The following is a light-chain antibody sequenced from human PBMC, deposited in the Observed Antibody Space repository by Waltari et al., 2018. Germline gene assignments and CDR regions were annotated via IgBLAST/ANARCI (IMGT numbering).Light chain of an antibody. CDR3: MQALQSPPT. V-gene: IGKV2-28*01. CDR1: QSLLYSTGYNS. CDR2: LVS. Sequence: IVMTQSPLSLPVTPGESASISCRSSQSLLYSTGYNSLEWYLQKPGQSPHLLIYLVSNRTSGVPDRFSGSGSGTDFTLTISRVGAEDVGVYYCMQALQSPPTFGGGTKVEIK. J-gene: IGKJ4*01.